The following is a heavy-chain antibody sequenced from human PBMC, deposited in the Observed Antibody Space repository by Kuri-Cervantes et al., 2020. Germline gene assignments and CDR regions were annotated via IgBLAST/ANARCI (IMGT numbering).Heavy chain of an antibody. V-gene: IGHV3-9*01. CDR3: TRTSGA. CDR1: GFTFDDYA. D-gene: IGHD7-27*01. J-gene: IGHJ4*02. CDR2: ISWKSGSI. Sequence: GGSLRLSCAVSGFTFDDYAMHWVRQAPGKGLEWVSGISWKSGSIDDADSVKGRFSISRDNAKNSLYLQMNSLRAEDTALYYCTRTSGAWGQGTLVTVSS.